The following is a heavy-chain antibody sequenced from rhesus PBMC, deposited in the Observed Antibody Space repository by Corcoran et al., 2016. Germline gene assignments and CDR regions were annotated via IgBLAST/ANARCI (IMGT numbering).Heavy chain of an antibody. V-gene: IGHV3-201*01. CDR3: ARGANWGSGGAYFDY. J-gene: IGHJ4*01. CDR1: GFTFDDYA. Sequence: EVQLVESGGGVVQPGGSLRLSCAASGFTFDDYAMHWVRQAPGKGQEWVSGISWSGGSTYYADSVKDQFTISIDNAKDSLYLQMGSLRAEDTALYYCARGANWGSGGAYFDYWGQGVLVTVSS. D-gene: IGHD7-45*01. CDR2: ISWSGGST.